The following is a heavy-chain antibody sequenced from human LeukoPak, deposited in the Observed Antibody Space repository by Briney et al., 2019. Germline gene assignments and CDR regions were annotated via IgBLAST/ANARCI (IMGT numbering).Heavy chain of an antibody. V-gene: IGHV4-4*02. J-gene: IGHJ6*03. Sequence: SETLSLTCAVSGGSISSSNWWSWVRQPPGKGLEWIGEIYHSGSTNYNPSLKGRVTISVDKSKNQFSLKLSSVTAADTAVYFCARGRVSSSTYYSTYYYYFYMDVWGKGTTVIVSS. D-gene: IGHD4-11*01. CDR1: GGSISSSNW. CDR2: IYHSGST. CDR3: ARGRVSSSTYYSTYYYYFYMDV.